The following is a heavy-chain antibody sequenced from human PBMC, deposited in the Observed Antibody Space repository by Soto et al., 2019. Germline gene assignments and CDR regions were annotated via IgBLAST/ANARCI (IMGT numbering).Heavy chain of an antibody. J-gene: IGHJ6*02. Sequence: VHLLESGGGLVQPGGSLRLACTASGFTFNHYAMSWVRQAPGKGPERVSAVSGRGGSTKYADSVKGRFIISKDNSNSTLYLQMDSLRGEDTAVYYCAKDSTVTTSLYFYYYGFDVWGQGTTVTVSS. CDR1: GFTFNHYA. CDR2: VSGRGGST. V-gene: IGHV3-23*01. D-gene: IGHD4-17*01. CDR3: AKDSTVTTSLYFYYYGFDV.